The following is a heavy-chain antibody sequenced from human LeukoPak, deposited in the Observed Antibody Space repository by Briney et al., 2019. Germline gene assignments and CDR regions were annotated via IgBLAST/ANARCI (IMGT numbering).Heavy chain of an antibody. CDR2: INHSGST. D-gene: IGHD3-10*01. CDR3: ARGGYYYGSGSYGANFDY. V-gene: IGHV4-34*01. CDR1: GGSFSGYY. J-gene: IGHJ4*02. Sequence: PSETLSLTCAVYGGSFSGYYWSWIRQPPGKGLEWIGEINHSGSTNYNPSLKSRVTISVDTSKNQFSLKLSSVTAADTAVYYCARGGYYYGSGSYGANFDYWGQGTLVTVSS.